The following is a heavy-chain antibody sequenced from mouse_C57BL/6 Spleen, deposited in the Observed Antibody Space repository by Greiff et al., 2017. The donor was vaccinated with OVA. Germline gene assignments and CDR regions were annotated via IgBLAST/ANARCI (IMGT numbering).Heavy chain of an antibody. Sequence: VQGVESGPGLVAPSQRLSITCTVSGFSLTSYGVDWVRQSPGKGLEWLGVIWGVGSTNYNSALKSRLSISKDNSKSQVFLKMNSLQTDDTAMYYCASDRGRGFAYWGQGTLVTVSA. CDR2: IWGVGST. CDR3: ASDRGRGFAY. J-gene: IGHJ3*01. CDR1: GFSLTSYG. D-gene: IGHD3-3*01. V-gene: IGHV2-6*01.